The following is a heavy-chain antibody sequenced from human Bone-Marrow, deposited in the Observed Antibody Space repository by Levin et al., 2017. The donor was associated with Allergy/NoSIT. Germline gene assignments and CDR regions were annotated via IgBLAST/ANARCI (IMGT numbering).Heavy chain of an antibody. J-gene: IGHJ4*02. CDR1: GFTIDDYA. V-gene: IGHV3-9*01. CDR2: ISWNSGSI. D-gene: IGHD3-16*01. CDR3: AKDQGGGVLIYYFDY. Sequence: GGSLRLSCAASGFTIDDYAMHWVRQAPGKGLEWVSGISWNSGSIGYADSVKGRFTISRDNAKNSLYLQMNSLRAEDTALYYCAKDQGGGVLIYYFDYWGQGTLVTVSS.